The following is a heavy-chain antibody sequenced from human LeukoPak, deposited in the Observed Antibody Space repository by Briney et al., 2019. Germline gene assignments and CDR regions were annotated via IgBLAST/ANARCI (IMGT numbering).Heavy chain of an antibody. CDR3: ARGRMGRRRFDY. V-gene: IGHV4-30-2*01. CDR1: GGSISSGGYS. D-gene: IGHD2-8*01. CDR2: IYHSGST. J-gene: IGHJ4*02. Sequence: PSQTLSLTCAVSGGSISSGGYSWSWIRQPPGKGLEWIGYIYHSGSTNYNPSLKSRVTISVDTSKNQFSLKLSSVTAADTAVYYCARGRMGRRRFDYWGQGTLVTVSS.